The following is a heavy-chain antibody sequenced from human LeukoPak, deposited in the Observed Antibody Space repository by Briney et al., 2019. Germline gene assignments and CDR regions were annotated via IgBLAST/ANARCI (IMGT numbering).Heavy chain of an antibody. J-gene: IGHJ4*02. CDR3: ARDRYSSGWYIDY. CDR1: GYTFTSYY. V-gene: IGHV1-46*01. Sequence: ASVKVSCKASGYTFTSYYMHWVRQAPGQGLEWMGIINPSGGSTSYAQKFQGRVTMTRDMSTSTAYMELRSLRSDDTAVYYCARDRYSSGWYIDYWGQGTLVTVSS. CDR2: INPSGGST. D-gene: IGHD6-19*01.